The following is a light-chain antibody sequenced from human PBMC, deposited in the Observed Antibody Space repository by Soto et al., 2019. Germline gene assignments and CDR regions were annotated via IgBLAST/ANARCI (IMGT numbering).Light chain of an antibody. Sequence: DIQMTQPPSTLSASVGDRVTITCRASQSISSWLAWYQQKPGKAPKLLIYDASSLESGVPSRFSGSGSGTEFTLTISSLRPDDFATYYCQQYNSYPWTFGQGTKV. CDR3: QQYNSYPWT. CDR1: QSISSW. J-gene: IGKJ1*01. CDR2: DAS. V-gene: IGKV1-5*01.